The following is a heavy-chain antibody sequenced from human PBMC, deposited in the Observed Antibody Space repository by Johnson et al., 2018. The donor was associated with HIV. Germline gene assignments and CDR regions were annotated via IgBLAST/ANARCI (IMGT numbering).Heavy chain of an antibody. Sequence: QVQLVESGGGVVQPGRSLRLSCAASGFTLSYYGVHWVRQAPGKGLEWVAVISNDGSNKQYVESVKGRFTISRDNSKKMVNLQMKSRRAEDTAVYYCATSQSGAFDIWGQGTKVTVSS. J-gene: IGHJ3*02. CDR1: GFTLSYYG. V-gene: IGHV3-30*03. D-gene: IGHD6-6*01. CDR2: ISNDGSNK. CDR3: ATSQSGAFDI.